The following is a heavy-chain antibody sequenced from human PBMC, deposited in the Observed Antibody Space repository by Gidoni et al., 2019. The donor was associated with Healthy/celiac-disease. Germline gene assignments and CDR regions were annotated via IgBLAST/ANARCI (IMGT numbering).Heavy chain of an antibody. CDR2: IYHSGST. CDR3: ARGFRMYGSGSYYIFDY. Sequence: QVQLQESGPGLVKPSETLSLTCTVSGYSISSGYYWGWIRQPPGKGLEWIGSIYHSGSTYYNPSLKSRVTISVDTSKNQFSLKLSSVTAADTAVYYCARGFRMYGSGSYYIFDYWGQGTLVTVSS. D-gene: IGHD3-10*01. CDR1: GYSISSGYY. V-gene: IGHV4-38-2*02. J-gene: IGHJ4*02.